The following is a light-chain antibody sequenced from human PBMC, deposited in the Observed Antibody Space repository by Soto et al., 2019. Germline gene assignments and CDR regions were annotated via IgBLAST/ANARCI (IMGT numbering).Light chain of an antibody. V-gene: IGKV3-20*01. CDR1: QSVSNNY. Sequence: EIVITPSPATLAVSSGERATLSCTASQSVSNNYLAWYQQKPGQAPRLLIYGASSRATGIPDRFSGSGSATDFTLTISRLEPEDFAVYFCQQSGSSPLTFGGGTKVDIK. CDR3: QQSGSSPLT. J-gene: IGKJ4*01. CDR2: GAS.